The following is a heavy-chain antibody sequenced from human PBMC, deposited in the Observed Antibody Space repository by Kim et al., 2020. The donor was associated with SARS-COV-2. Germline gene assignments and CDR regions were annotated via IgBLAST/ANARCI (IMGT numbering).Heavy chain of an antibody. V-gene: IGHV3-21*01. D-gene: IGHD6-13*01. CDR1: GFTFSSYS. J-gene: IGHJ6*02. CDR2: ISSSSSYI. Sequence: GGSLRLSCAASGFTFSSYSMNWVRQAPGKGLEWVSSISSSSSYIYYADSVKGRFTISRDNAKNSLYLQMNSLRAEDTAVYYCARDVVYISSSWYGHFDRRGGYYYGMDVWGQGTTVTVSS. CDR3: ARDVVYISSSWYGHFDRRGGYYYGMDV.